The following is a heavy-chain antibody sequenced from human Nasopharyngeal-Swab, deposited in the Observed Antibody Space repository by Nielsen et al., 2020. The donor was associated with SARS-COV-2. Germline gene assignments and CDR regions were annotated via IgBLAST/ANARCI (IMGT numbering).Heavy chain of an antibody. CDR3: AKDRYCSGGACYFNGFDY. CDR2: ISYDGSNK. J-gene: IGHJ4*02. V-gene: IGHV3-30*18. CDR1: GFTFSSYG. Sequence: GESLKISCAASGFTFSSYGMHWVRQAPGKGLEWVAVISYDGSNKCYADSVKGRFTISRDNSKNTLYLQMNSLRAEDTAVYYCAKDRYCSGGACYFNGFDYWGQGTLVTVSS. D-gene: IGHD2-15*01.